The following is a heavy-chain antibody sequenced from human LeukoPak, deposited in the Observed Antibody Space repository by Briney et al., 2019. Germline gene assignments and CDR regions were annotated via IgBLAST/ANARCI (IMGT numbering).Heavy chain of an antibody. V-gene: IGHV3-30*18. CDR2: ISYDGSNK. CDR3: AKETSAGTGPDY. CDR1: GFTFSSYG. J-gene: IGHJ4*02. Sequence: GRSLRLSCAASGFTFSSYGMHWVRQAPGKGLEWVAVISYDGSNKYYADSVKGRFTISRDNSKNTLYLQMDSLRAEDTAVYYCAKETSAGTGPDYWGQGTLVTVSS. D-gene: IGHD6-13*01.